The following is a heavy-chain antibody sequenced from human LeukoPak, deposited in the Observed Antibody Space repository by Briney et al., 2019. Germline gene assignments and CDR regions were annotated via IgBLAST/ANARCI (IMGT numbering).Heavy chain of an antibody. V-gene: IGHV3-21*01. CDR1: GFTFSSYS. D-gene: IGHD3-3*01. J-gene: IGHJ6*03. CDR3: ARDRLFGVVIIPGAFYYMDV. CDR2: ISSSSSYI. Sequence: GGSLRLSCAASGFTFSSYSMNWVRQAPGKGLEWVSSISSSSSYIYYADSVKGRFTISRDNAKNSLYLQMNSLRAEDTAVYYCARDRLFGVVIIPGAFYYMDVWGKGTTVTVSS.